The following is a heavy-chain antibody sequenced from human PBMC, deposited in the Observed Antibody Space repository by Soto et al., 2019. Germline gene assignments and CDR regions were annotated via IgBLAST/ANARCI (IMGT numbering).Heavy chain of an antibody. CDR1: GYSFTSYW. CDR3: ARSPYDYIWGSYRYANWFDP. J-gene: IGHJ5*02. Sequence: PGESLKIACKGSGYSFTSYWIGWVRQMPGKGLEWMGIIYPGDSDTRYSPSFQGQVTISADKSISTAYLQWSSLKASDTAMYYCARSPYDYIWGSYRYANWFDPWGQGTLVTVSS. CDR2: IYPGDSDT. D-gene: IGHD3-16*02. V-gene: IGHV5-51*01.